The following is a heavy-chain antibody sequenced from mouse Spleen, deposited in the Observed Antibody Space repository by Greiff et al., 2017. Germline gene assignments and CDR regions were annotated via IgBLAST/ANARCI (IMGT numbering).Heavy chain of an antibody. Sequence: EVTLMESGGGLVQSGRSLRLSCATSGFTFSDFYMEWVRQAPGKGLEWIAASRNKANDYTTESSASVKGRFIVSRDTSQSILYLQMNALTAEDTAMCCCDREVGVYVRYGVCAMGHWGQRNPVTVSP. CDR3: DREVGVYVRYGVCAMGH. D-gene: IGHD1-1*01. CDR2: SRNKANDYTT. CDR1: GFTFSDFY. V-gene: IGHV7-1*01. J-gene: IGHJ4*01.